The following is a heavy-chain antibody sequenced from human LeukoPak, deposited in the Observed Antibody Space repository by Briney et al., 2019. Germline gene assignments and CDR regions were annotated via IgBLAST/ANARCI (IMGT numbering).Heavy chain of an antibody. Sequence: GASVKVSCKASGYTFTSYDINWVRQATGQGLEWMGWMNPNSGNTGYAQKFQGRVTMTRNTSISTAYMELSSLRSEDTAVYYCVRAQVTRSYYYYYMDVWGKGTTVTVSS. V-gene: IGHV1-8*01. J-gene: IGHJ6*03. CDR2: MNPNSGNT. CDR3: VRAQVTRSYYYYYMDV. D-gene: IGHD4-23*01. CDR1: GYTFTSYD.